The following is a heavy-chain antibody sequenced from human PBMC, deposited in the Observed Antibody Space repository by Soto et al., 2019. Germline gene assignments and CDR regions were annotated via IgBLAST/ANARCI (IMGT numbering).Heavy chain of an antibody. CDR1: GFTFTNYA. CDR2: ISHSGGTT. J-gene: IGHJ4*02. CDR3: AKDGATTGANFDY. D-gene: IGHD1-1*01. V-gene: IGHV3-23*01. Sequence: PGGSLRLSCAASGFTFTNYAMNWVRQAPGKGLEWVSGISHSGGTTYYADSVKGRFTISRDNSKNTLYLQMNSLRAEDTAVYYCAKDGATTGANFDYWGQGTLVTVS.